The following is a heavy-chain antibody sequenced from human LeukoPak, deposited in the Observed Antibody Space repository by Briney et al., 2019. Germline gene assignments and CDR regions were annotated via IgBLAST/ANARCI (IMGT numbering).Heavy chain of an antibody. V-gene: IGHV3-48*03. J-gene: IGHJ4*02. CDR1: GFTFSSYE. D-gene: IGHD2-15*01. CDR3: ARVRAADY. CDR2: ISNTGSTI. Sequence: PGGSLRLSCAASGFTFSSYEKNWGRQAPGKGLEWVSYISNTGSTIYYADSVKGRFTISRDNAKNSLYLQMNSLRAEDTAAYYCARVRAADYWGQGTLVTVSS.